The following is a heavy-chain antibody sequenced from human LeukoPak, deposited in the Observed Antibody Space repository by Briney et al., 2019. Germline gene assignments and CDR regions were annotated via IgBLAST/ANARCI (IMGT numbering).Heavy chain of an antibody. V-gene: IGHV3-48*03. CDR3: ARGLRNTILGGDYY. J-gene: IGHJ4*02. Sequence: GGSLGLSCAASGFTFSSYDMKWVRQAPGKGLEWVSHISGSGSNICYADSVKGRFTISRDNAKNSLYLQMNSLRAEDTAVYYCARGLRNTILGGDYYWGQGTLVTVYS. CDR2: ISGSGSNI. D-gene: IGHD3-3*01. CDR1: GFTFSSYD.